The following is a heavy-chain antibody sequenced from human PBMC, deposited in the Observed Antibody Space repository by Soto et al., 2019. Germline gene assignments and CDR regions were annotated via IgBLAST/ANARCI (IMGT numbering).Heavy chain of an antibody. J-gene: IGHJ4*02. CDR1: GFTFSSYS. V-gene: IGHV3-21*01. CDR2: ISSSSSYI. D-gene: IGHD3-22*01. Sequence: PVGSLRLSCAASGFTFSSYSMNWVRQAPGKGLEWVSSISSSSSYIYYADSVKGRFTISRDNAKNSLYLQMNSLRAEDTAVYYCARDEGSGYYLYYFDYWGQGTLVTVSS. CDR3: ARDEGSGYYLYYFDY.